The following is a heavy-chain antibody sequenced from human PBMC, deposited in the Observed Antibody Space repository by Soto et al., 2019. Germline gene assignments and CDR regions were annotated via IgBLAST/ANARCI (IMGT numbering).Heavy chain of an antibody. V-gene: IGHV3-30-3*01. Sequence: QVQLVASGGGVVQHGRSMRLSCAASGFTFSSYAMHWVRQAPGKGLEWVAVISYDGSNKYYAESGKGRFTISRDNSKNTLYLQMNSLRAEDTAVYYCAEPGGPDYYYCRDVWGQGTTVTVSS. CDR3: AEPGGPDYYYCRDV. CDR1: GFTFSSYA. J-gene: IGHJ6*02. D-gene: IGHD1-26*01. CDR2: ISYDGSNK.